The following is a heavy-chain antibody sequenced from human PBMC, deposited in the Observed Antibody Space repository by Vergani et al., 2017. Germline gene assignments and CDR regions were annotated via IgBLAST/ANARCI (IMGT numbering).Heavy chain of an antibody. Sequence: QVQLVESGGGVVQPGRSLRLSCAASGFTFSSYGMHWVRQAPGKGLEWVAVIWYDGSNKYYADSVKGRFTISRDNSKNTLYLQMNSLRAEDTAVYYCARHDKQGRAFDIWGQGTMVTVPS. J-gene: IGHJ3*02. CDR1: GFTFSSYG. D-gene: IGHD7-27*01. CDR2: IWYDGSNK. V-gene: IGHV3-33*01. CDR3: ARHDKQGRAFDI.